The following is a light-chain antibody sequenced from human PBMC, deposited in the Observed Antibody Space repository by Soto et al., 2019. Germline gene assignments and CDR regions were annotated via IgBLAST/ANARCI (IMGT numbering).Light chain of an antibody. CDR2: GAS. J-gene: IGKJ2*01. CDR1: QSVSSN. CDR3: QQYNNWSSYT. V-gene: IGKV3-15*01. Sequence: EIVMTQSPATLSVSPGERATLSCRASQSVSSNLAWYQQKPGQAPRLLIYGASTRTTGIPARFSGSGSGTEFTLTISSLQPEDFAVYYCQQYNNWSSYTFGQGTKLEIK.